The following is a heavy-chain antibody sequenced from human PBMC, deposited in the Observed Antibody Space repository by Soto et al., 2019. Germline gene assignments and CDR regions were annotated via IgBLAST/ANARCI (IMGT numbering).Heavy chain of an antibody. V-gene: IGHV4-30-4*01. J-gene: IGHJ5*02. Sequence: QVQLQESGPGLVKPSQTLSLTCTVSGGSISSGDYYWSWIRQPPGKGLEWIGYIYYSGSTYYNPTLQSRITIAVDTSKNQFSLQLSSVTAADTAVYYCARGGYSRLHNYWFDPWGQGTLFTVFS. D-gene: IGHD5-18*01. CDR3: ARGGYSRLHNYWFDP. CDR1: GGSISSGDYY. CDR2: IYYSGST.